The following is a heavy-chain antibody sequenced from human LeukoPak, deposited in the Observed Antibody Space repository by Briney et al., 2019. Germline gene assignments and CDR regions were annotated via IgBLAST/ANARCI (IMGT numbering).Heavy chain of an antibody. V-gene: IGHV4-39*07. CDR1: GGSISSSSYY. CDR3: ARGGGYSYANGYFDY. D-gene: IGHD5-18*01. Sequence: SETLSLTCTVSGGSISSSSYYWGWIRQPPGKGLEWIGSIYYSGSTYYNPSLKSRVTISVDTSKNQFSLKLSSVTAADTAVYYCARGGGYSYANGYFDYWGQGTLVTVSS. J-gene: IGHJ4*02. CDR2: IYYSGST.